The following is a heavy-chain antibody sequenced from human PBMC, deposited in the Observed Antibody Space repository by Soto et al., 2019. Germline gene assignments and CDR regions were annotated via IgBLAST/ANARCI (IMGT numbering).Heavy chain of an antibody. CDR3: ARDKVTTPLYYDYGMDV. D-gene: IGHD1-1*01. J-gene: IGHJ6*02. V-gene: IGHV4-59*01. CDR1: GGSISSYY. CDR2: IYYSGST. Sequence: QVQLQESGPGLVKPSETLSLTCTVSGGSISSYYWSWIRQPPGKGLEWIGYIYYSGSTNYNPSLKSRVTISVDTSTTQFSLKLSSVTAADTAVYYCARDKVTTPLYYDYGMDVWGQGTTVTVSS.